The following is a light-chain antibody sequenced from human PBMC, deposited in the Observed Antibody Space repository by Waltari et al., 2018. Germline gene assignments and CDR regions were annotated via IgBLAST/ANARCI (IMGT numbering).Light chain of an antibody. CDR2: DNN. V-gene: IGLV1-51*01. CDR3: GTWDSSLSAGV. J-gene: IGLJ2*01. CDR1: SSHIGKNY. Sequence: QSVLTQPPSVSAAPGQKVTISCSGSSSHIGKNYVSWYQQLPGTAPKLLIYDNNKRPSGIPDRFSGSKSGTSATLGITGLQTEDEADYYCGTWDSSLSAGVFGGGTKLTVL.